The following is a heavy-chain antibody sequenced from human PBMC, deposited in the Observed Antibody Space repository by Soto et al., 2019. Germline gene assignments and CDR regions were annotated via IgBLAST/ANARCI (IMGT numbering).Heavy chain of an antibody. D-gene: IGHD1-7*01. CDR2: ISAYNGNT. J-gene: IGHJ6*02. CDR1: GYTFTNYG. Sequence: QVQLVQSGAEVKKPGASVKVSCKASGYTFTNYGISWVRQAPGQGLEWMGWISAYNGNTNYAQKLQGRVTMTTDTATSTAYMELRSLRSDDTAVYYCARGSPKGGRKLNYYYGMDVWGQGTTVTVSS. CDR3: ARGSPKGGRKLNYYYGMDV. V-gene: IGHV1-18*04.